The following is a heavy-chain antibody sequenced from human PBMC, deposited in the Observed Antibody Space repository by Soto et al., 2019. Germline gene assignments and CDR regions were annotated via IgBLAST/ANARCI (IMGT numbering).Heavy chain of an antibody. D-gene: IGHD6-19*01. CDR1: GGTFSSYA. Sequence: SVKVSCKASGGTFSSYAISWVRQAPGQGLEWMGGIIPIFGTANYAQKFQGRVTITADESTSTAYMELSSLRSEDTAVYYCARDLRSSGWSPNYYYYYGMDVWGQGTTVTVSS. CDR3: ARDLRSSGWSPNYYYYYGMDV. V-gene: IGHV1-69*13. CDR2: IIPIFGTA. J-gene: IGHJ6*02.